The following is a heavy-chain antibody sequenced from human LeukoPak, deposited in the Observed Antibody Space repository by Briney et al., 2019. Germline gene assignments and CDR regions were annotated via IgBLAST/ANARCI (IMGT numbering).Heavy chain of an antibody. J-gene: IGHJ4*02. V-gene: IGHV4-31*11. CDR1: GGSFSGYY. D-gene: IGHD2-8*01. Sequence: SETLSLTCAVYGGSFSGYYWSWIRQHPGKGLEWIGYIYYSGSTYYNPSLKSRVTISVDTSKNQFSLKLSSVTAADTAVYYCARASSNGANDYWGQGTLVTVSS. CDR3: ARASSNGANDY. CDR2: IYYSGST.